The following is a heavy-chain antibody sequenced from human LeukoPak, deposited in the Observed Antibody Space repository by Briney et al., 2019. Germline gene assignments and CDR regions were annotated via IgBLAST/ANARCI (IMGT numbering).Heavy chain of an antibody. CDR1: GFTLSDHW. D-gene: IGHD5-12*01. CDR2: VESDASRT. Sequence: VGSLRLSCVASGFTLSDHWMYWVRQGPSRGLAHVSRVESDASRTTYADSVKGRFTISRDDAKNTMYLQMNSLRVEDTAVYYCVKGGHKLDIQTTHYYYGLDVWGQGTTVAVS. J-gene: IGHJ6*02. CDR3: VKGGHKLDIQTTHYYYGLDV. V-gene: IGHV3-74*03.